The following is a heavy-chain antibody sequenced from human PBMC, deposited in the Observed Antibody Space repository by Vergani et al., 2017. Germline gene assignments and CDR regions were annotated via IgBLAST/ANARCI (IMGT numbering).Heavy chain of an antibody. D-gene: IGHD1-26*01. J-gene: IGHJ4*02. CDR1: GGSISSSSYY. Sequence: QLQLQESGPGLVKPSETLSLTCTVSGGSISSSSYYLGWIRQPPGKGLEWIGSIYYSGSTYYNPSLKSRVTISVDTSKNQFSLKLSSVTAADTAVYYCARQRVGALELDYWGQGTLVTVSS. CDR2: IYYSGST. CDR3: ARQRVGALELDY. V-gene: IGHV4-39*01.